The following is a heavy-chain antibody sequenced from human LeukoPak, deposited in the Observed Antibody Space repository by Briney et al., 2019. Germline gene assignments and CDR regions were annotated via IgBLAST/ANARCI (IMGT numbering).Heavy chain of an antibody. CDR2: IGPNGAST. CDR1: GFTFSNHF. J-gene: IGHJ4*02. CDR3: VKDLTGTWSFDY. V-gene: IGHV3-64D*06. D-gene: IGHD3-9*01. Sequence: GGSLRLSCSTSGFTFSNHFMHWVRQAPGKGLEYVSSIGPNGASTLYADSVKGRFTISRDNSKNALYLQLTSLRLEDTALYYCVKDLTGTWSFDYWGQGTLVAVSS.